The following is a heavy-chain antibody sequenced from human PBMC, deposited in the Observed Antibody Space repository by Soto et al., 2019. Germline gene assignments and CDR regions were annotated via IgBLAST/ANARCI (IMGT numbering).Heavy chain of an antibody. Sequence: SQTLSLTCAMSGDSVSSNIVTWDWIRQSPSRGLEWLGRTYYRSQWFNDYAVSVKSRMTINADTSKNQFSLQLNYVTPEDTAVYYCARLIGTSWFVGWGQGTPVTVSS. V-gene: IGHV6-1*01. D-gene: IGHD6-13*01. CDR3: ARLIGTSWFVG. CDR1: GDSVSSNIVT. J-gene: IGHJ4*02. CDR2: TYYRSQWFN.